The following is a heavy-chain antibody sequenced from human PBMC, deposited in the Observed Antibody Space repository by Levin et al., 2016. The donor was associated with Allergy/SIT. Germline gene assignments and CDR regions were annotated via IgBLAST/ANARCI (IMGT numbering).Heavy chain of an antibody. J-gene: IGHJ4*02. D-gene: IGHD4-17*01. CDR3: AREPSWDYDYGDYEGY. Sequence: VRQAPGKGLEWVSYISSSSSTIYYADSVKGRFTISRDNAKNSLYLQMNSLRDEDTAVYYCAREPSWDYDYGDYEGYWGQGTLVTVSS. CDR2: ISSSSSTI. V-gene: IGHV3-48*02.